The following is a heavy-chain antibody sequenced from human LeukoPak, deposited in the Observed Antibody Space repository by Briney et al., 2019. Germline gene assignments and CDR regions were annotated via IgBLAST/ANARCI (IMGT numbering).Heavy chain of an antibody. V-gene: IGHV4-59*01. CDR1: GGSISSYY. CDR2: IYYSGST. Sequence: SETLSLTCTVSGGSISSYYWSWIRQPPGKGLEWIGCIYYSGSTNYNPSLKSRVTISVDTSKNQFSLKLSSVTAADTAVYYCARVGYLMDAFDIWGQGTMVTVSS. CDR3: ARVGYLMDAFDI. D-gene: IGHD2-8*01. J-gene: IGHJ3*02.